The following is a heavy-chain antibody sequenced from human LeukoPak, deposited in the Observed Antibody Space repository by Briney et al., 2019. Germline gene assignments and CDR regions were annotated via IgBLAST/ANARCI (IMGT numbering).Heavy chain of an antibody. CDR2: MNPNSGGT. V-gene: IGHV1-2*02. J-gene: IGHJ4*02. D-gene: IGHD3-22*01. Sequence: ASVKVSCKASGYTFTGYYMHWVRQAPGQGLEWMGWMNPNSGGTTHAQKFQGRVTMTRDTSISTAYMELSRLRSDDTAVYYCARVSPKYDSSGYYNYWGQGTLVTVSS. CDR1: GYTFTGYY. CDR3: ARVSPKYDSSGYYNY.